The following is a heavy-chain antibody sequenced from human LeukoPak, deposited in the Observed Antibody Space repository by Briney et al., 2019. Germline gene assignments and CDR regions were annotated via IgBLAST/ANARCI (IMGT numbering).Heavy chain of an antibody. V-gene: IGHV3-48*02. Sequence: PGGSLRLSCAASGFTFSSYSMNWVRQAPGKGLEWVSYISRSGSSTYYADSAEGRFIISRDNAKNSLYLQMNGLRDEDTAVYYCAGGQMFTSGGFDDWGQGTLVTVSS. CDR1: GFTFSSYS. D-gene: IGHD6-19*01. CDR3: AGGQMFTSGGFDD. J-gene: IGHJ4*02. CDR2: ISRSGSST.